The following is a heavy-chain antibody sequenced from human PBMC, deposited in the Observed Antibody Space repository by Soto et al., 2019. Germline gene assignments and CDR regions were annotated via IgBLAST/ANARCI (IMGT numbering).Heavy chain of an antibody. CDR3: ARVMWNYDYYGMDV. D-gene: IGHD1-7*01. V-gene: IGHV3-33*01. CDR1: GFTFSDYA. CDR2: IWHDGSNQ. Sequence: GGSLRLSCAASGFTFSDYAMHWVRQAPGKGLEWVAFIWHDGSNQYYADSVKGRFTISRDNSKNTLYLQMNSLRAEDTAVYYRARVMWNYDYYGMDVWGKGTTVTVDS. J-gene: IGHJ6*04.